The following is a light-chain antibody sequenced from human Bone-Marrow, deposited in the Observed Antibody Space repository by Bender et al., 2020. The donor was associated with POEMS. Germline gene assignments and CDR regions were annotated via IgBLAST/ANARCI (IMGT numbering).Light chain of an antibody. CDR2: DVN. Sequence: QSALTQPASVSGSPGQSITISCTETSSDVGGNNFVSWYQQHPGKAPKLIIFDVNKRPSGVPDRFSGSKSGNTASLTISGLRAEDEADYHCAVWDDSLNGWVFGGGTKLTVL. CDR1: SSDVGGNNF. V-gene: IGLV2-14*03. J-gene: IGLJ3*02. CDR3: AVWDDSLNGWV.